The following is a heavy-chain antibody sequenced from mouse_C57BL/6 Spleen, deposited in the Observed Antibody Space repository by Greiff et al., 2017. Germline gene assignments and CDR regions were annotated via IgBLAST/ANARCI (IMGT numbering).Heavy chain of an antibody. CDR1: GFNIKDYY. CDR2: IDPEDGDT. CDR3: TTWRSLYYFDY. Sequence: VQLQQSGAELVRPGASVKLSCTASGFNIKDYYMHWVKQRPEQGLEWIGRIDPEDGDTEYAPKFQGKATMTADTSSNTAYLQLSSLTSEDTAAYYCTTWRSLYYFDYWGQGTTLTVSS. J-gene: IGHJ2*01. V-gene: IGHV14-1*01.